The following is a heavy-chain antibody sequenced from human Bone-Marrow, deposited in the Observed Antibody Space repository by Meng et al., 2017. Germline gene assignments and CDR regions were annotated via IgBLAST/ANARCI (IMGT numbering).Heavy chain of an antibody. CDR3: ARDLYDSSALSLDY. Sequence: GGSLRLSCAASGFTFSDYYMSWIRQAPGKGLEWVSYISSSGSTIYYADSVKGRFTISRDNSKNTLYLQMNSLRAEDTAAYYCARDLYDSSALSLDYWGQGTLVTVSS. D-gene: IGHD3-22*01. CDR1: GFTFSDYY. J-gene: IGHJ4*02. CDR2: ISSSGSTI. V-gene: IGHV3-11*01.